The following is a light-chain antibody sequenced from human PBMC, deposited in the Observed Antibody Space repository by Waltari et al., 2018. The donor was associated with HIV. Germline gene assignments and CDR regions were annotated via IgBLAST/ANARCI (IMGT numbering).Light chain of an antibody. CDR3: RKGTHWPVT. CDR2: RVS. CDR1: QRLVYSDGNSY. V-gene: IGKV2-30*01. J-gene: IGKJ3*01. Sequence: DVVMTQSPLYLPVTLGQSASISCRSSQRLVYSDGNSYLNWFPQRPAQSPSSLIYRVSNRDSGVPNRFSGRGSGTDFTLKISRVEAEDLGVYYCRKGTHWPVTFGPGTRVDIK.